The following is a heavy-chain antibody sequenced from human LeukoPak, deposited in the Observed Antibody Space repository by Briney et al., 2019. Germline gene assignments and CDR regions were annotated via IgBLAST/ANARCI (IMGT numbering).Heavy chain of an antibody. CDR2: IQQDGSEK. J-gene: IGHJ4*02. Sequence: GGSLRLSCAASGFTFSDYWMSWVRQAPGKGLEWVANIQQDGSEKYYVDSVKGRFTISRDNAKKSLFLQVSSLRGEDTAVYYCARDRGFSYEIDFWGQGTLVTVSS. CDR1: GFTFSDYW. V-gene: IGHV3-7*04. CDR3: ARDRGFSYEIDF. D-gene: IGHD5-18*01.